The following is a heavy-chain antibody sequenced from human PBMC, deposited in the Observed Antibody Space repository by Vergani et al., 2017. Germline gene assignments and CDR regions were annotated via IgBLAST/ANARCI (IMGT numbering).Heavy chain of an antibody. D-gene: IGHD4-23*01. CDR1: GFTFSSYE. J-gene: IGHJ2*01. CDR3: ATHREATVVLPYWYFDL. Sequence: EVQLLESGGGLVQPGGSLRLSCAASGFTFSSYEMNWVRQAPGKGLEWVSYISSSGSTIYYADSVKGRFNISRDNAKNSLYLQMNSLRAEDTAVYYCATHREATVVLPYWYFDLWGRGTLVAVSS. V-gene: IGHV3-48*03. CDR2: ISSSGSTI.